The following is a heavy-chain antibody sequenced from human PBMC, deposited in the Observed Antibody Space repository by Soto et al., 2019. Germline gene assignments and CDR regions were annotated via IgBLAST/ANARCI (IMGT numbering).Heavy chain of an antibody. CDR2: INAGNGNT. V-gene: IGHV1-3*01. Sequence: ASVKVSCKASGGTFSNYAITLVRQAPGQRLEWMGWINAGNGNTKYSQKFQGRVTITRDTSASTAYMELSSLRSEDTAVYYCARGEFLSYDDYWXQGTLVTSPQ. D-gene: IGHD3-16*01. J-gene: IGHJ4*02. CDR1: GGTFSNYA. CDR3: ARGEFLSYDDY.